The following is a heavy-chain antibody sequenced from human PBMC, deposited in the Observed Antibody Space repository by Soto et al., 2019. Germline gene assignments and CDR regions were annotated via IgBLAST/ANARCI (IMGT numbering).Heavy chain of an antibody. J-gene: IGHJ4*02. CDR2: INSDGSST. Sequence: EVQLVESGGGLVQPGGSLRLSCAASGFTFSSYWMHWVRQAPGKGLVWVSRINSDGSSTSYADSVKGRFTISRDNAKNTLYLQMNSLRGEDTDVYYCAKGGQRGCDYWGQGTLVTVSS. D-gene: IGHD6-25*01. V-gene: IGHV3-74*01. CDR1: GFTFSSYW. CDR3: AKGGQRGCDY.